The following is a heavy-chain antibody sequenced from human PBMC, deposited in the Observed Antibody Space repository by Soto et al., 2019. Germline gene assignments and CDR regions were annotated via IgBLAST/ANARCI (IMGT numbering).Heavy chain of an antibody. J-gene: IGHJ4*02. V-gene: IGHV4-30-4*01. CDR3: SRTLDYAGHSYFYY. D-gene: IGHD4-17*01. CDR1: GGSISSGDYY. Sequence: SETLSLTCTVSGGSISSGDYYWSWIRQPPGKGLEWIGYIYYSGSTYYNPSLKSRVTISVDTSKNQFSLKLSSVTAADTAVYYCSRTLDYAGHSYFYYWGKGSLVTVSS. CDR2: IYYSGST.